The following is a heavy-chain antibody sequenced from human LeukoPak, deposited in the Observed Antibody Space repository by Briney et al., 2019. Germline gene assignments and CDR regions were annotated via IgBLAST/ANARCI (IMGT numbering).Heavy chain of an antibody. CDR3: ARVSGSGCVDY. J-gene: IGHJ4*02. V-gene: IGHV4-34*01. Sequence: SETLSLTCTVSGGSISSYYWSWIRQPPGKGLEWIGEINHSGSTNYNPSLKSRVTISVDTSKNQFSLKLSSVTAADTAVYYCARVSGSGCVDYWGQGTLVTVSS. CDR2: INHSGST. D-gene: IGHD6-19*01. CDR1: GGSISSYY.